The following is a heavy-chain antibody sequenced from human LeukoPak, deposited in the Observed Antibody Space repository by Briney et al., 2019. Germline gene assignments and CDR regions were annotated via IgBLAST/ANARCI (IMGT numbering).Heavy chain of an antibody. CDR2: IWYDGSNK. Sequence: SGRSLRLSCAASGFTFSNHGMHWVRQAPGKGPEWVALIWYDGSNKYYGDSVKGRFTVSRDNSKNTVYLQMNTLRAEDTAVYYCAKDMANWGSFDYWGQGTLVTVSS. CDR3: AKDMANWGSFDY. V-gene: IGHV3-33*06. J-gene: IGHJ4*02. D-gene: IGHD7-27*01. CDR1: GFTFSNHG.